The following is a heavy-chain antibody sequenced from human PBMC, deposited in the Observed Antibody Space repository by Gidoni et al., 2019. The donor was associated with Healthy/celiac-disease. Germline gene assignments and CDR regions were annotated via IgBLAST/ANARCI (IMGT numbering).Heavy chain of an antibody. CDR3: ARAGGSGSYGMDV. CDR1: GYTFPSYY. V-gene: IGHV1-46*01. Sequence: QVQLVQSGAEVTKPGASVKVSCKASGYTFPSYYMNWVRQAPGQGLEWMGIINPSGGSTSYEQKFQGIGTMTRDTSTSTVYMGLSSLRCEDTAVYYCARAGGSGSYGMDVWGQGTTVTVSS. CDR2: INPSGGST. J-gene: IGHJ6*02. D-gene: IGHD3-10*01.